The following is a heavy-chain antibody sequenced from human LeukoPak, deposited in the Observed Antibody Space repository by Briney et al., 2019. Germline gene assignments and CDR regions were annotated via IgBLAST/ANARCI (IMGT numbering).Heavy chain of an antibody. CDR2: IKQDGSEK. D-gene: IGHD6-13*01. CDR3: ARDSTWYPIDY. J-gene: IGHJ4*02. V-gene: IGHV3-7*01. Sequence: GGSLRLSCAASGFTVSSNYMSWVRQAPGKGLEWVAIIKQDGSEKYYVDSVKGRFTISRDNAKKSLYLQMNSLRAEDTAAYYCARDSTWYPIDYWGPGTLVTVSS. CDR1: GFTVSSNY.